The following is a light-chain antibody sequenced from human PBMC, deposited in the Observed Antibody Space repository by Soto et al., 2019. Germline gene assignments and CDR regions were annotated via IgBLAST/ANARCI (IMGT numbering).Light chain of an antibody. V-gene: IGLV2-14*01. J-gene: IGLJ1*01. CDR1: GSDIGAYNY. CDR3: SSFTTSYFNV. Sequence: QSALAQPASVSGSPGQSITISCTGSGSDIGAYNYVSWYQQHPGKAPKLLIHGVTRRPSGVSSRFSASKSAYTASLTISGLQAEDEANYSCSSFTTSYFNVFGPGTKATVL. CDR2: GVT.